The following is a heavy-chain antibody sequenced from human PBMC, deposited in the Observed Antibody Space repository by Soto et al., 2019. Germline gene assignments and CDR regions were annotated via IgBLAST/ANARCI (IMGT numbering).Heavy chain of an antibody. D-gene: IGHD3-22*01. CDR2: TDTDGSRK. Sequence: PGGSLRLSCAASGFNFNTYWMYWVRQAPGKGLEWVANTDTDGSRKNYVDSVKGRFIISRDNAKNSLFLQMNSLRAEDTAVYYCARDSDSSGEYFQHWGQGTLVTVSS. CDR1: GFNFNTYW. J-gene: IGHJ1*01. V-gene: IGHV3-7*03. CDR3: ARDSDSSGEYFQH.